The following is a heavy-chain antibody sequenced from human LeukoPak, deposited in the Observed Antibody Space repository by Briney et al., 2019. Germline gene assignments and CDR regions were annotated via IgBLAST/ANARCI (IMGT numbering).Heavy chain of an antibody. CDR2: ISAYNGNT. CDR3: AREGDCSGGSCYSYYYMDV. CDR1: GYTFTSYG. Sequence: GASVKVSCKASGYTFTSYGISWVRQAPGQGLEWMGWISAYNGNTNYAQKLQGRVTMTTDTSTSTAYMELRSLRSDDTAVYYCAREGDCSGGSCYSYYYMDVWGKGTTVTVSS. V-gene: IGHV1-18*01. J-gene: IGHJ6*03. D-gene: IGHD2-15*01.